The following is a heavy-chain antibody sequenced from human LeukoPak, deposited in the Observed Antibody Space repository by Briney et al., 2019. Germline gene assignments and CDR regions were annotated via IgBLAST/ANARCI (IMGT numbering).Heavy chain of an antibody. Sequence: ASVKVSCKASGYTFTSYDINWVRQAPGQGLEWMGIINPSGGSTSYAQKFQGRVTMTRDMSTSTVYMELSSLRSEDTAVYYCARDRRYCSGGSCYRSRVDYWGQGTLVTVSS. CDR2: INPSGGST. CDR3: ARDRRYCSGGSCYRSRVDY. D-gene: IGHD2-15*01. CDR1: GYTFTSYD. V-gene: IGHV1-46*01. J-gene: IGHJ4*02.